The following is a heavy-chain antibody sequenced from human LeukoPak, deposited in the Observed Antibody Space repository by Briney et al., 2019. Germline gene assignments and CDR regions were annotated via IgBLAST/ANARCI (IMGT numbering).Heavy chain of an antibody. CDR1: GGSISSYY. V-gene: IGHV4-59*01. D-gene: IGHD3-22*01. J-gene: IGHJ3*02. Sequence: SETLARTCTVSGGSISSYYWSWIRQPPGKGLEWIGYMYYNRSTNYNPSLKSRVTISVDTSKNQFSLKLSSVTAADTAVYYCARGGGYFLIDAFDIWGLGTMVTVSS. CDR3: ARGGGYFLIDAFDI. CDR2: MYYNRST.